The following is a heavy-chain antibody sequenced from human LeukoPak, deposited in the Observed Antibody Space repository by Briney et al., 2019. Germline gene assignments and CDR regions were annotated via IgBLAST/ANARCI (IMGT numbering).Heavy chain of an antibody. J-gene: IGHJ4*02. V-gene: IGHV4-39*01. CDR3: ARDHGDFVQHD. CDR2: IYYNGIT. Sequence: SDTLSLTCTVSGDSISSVNFYWGWIRQPPGKEQQWIGSIYYNGITHYNPSLESRVTISADTSTNEFSLKLRSVTAADTAMYYCARDHGDFVQHDWGQGTLVTVSS. D-gene: IGHD4-17*01. CDR1: GDSISSVNFY.